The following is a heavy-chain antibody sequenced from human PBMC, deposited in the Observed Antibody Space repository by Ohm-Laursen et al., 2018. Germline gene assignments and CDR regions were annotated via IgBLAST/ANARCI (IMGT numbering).Heavy chain of an antibody. CDR1: GGSISSYY. CDR2: IYTSGST. Sequence: TLSLTYTVSGGSISSYYWSWIRQPAGKGLEWIGRIYTSGSTNYNPSLESRVTISADTSKNQFSLRLTSVTAADTAVYYCARQDSGDYYFDYWGQGTLVTVSS. CDR3: ARQDSGDYYFDY. V-gene: IGHV4-4*07. D-gene: IGHD4-17*01. J-gene: IGHJ4*02.